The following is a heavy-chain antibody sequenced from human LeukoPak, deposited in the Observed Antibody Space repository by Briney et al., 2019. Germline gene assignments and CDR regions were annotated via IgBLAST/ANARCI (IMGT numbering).Heavy chain of an antibody. J-gene: IGHJ1*01. CDR1: GFTFSSYA. CDR2: ISSRSGYI. CDR3: ARAYGCSSTSCLKYFQH. V-gene: IGHV3-21*01. D-gene: IGHD2-2*01. Sequence: GGSLRLSCAASGFTFSSYAMSWVRQAPGKGLEWVSSISSRSGYIYYAESVKGRFTISRDNAKNSLYLQMNSLRAEDTAVYYCARAYGCSSTSCLKYFQHWGQGTLVTVSS.